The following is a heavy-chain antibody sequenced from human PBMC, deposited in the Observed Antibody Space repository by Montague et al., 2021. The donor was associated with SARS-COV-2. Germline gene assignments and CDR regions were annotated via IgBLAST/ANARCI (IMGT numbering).Heavy chain of an antibody. CDR3: ARDKFYYNSASYAMDL. CDR1: GFTVTDTY. CDR2: FYAGGDT. J-gene: IGHJ6*02. Sequence: SLRLSCAAAGFTVTDTYMTWVRQPPGKGLEWVSVFYAGGDTYYADSVKGRFTIFRDSSNLYLQMNNLRAEDTAVYYCARDKFYYNSASYAMDLWGQGTTVNVSS. V-gene: IGHV3-53*01. D-gene: IGHD3-10*01.